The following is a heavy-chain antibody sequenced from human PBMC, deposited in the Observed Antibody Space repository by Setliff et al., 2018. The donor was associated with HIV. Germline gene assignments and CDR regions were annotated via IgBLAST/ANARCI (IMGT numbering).Heavy chain of an antibody. Sequence: PSETLSLTRTVSGGSISSYYWSWIRQPPGKELEWIGYIFSSGSTTYNPSLKSRVTISVDTSKNQFSLKLSSVTAADTAVYYCARHDGMKAARRYNNDYMDVWGKGTTVTVSS. CDR2: IFSSGST. CDR3: ARHDGMKAARRYNNDYMDV. J-gene: IGHJ6*03. CDR1: GGSISSYY. D-gene: IGHD6-6*01. V-gene: IGHV4-59*08.